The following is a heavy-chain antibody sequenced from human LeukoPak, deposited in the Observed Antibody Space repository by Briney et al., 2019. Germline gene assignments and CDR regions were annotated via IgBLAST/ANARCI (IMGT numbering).Heavy chain of an antibody. V-gene: IGHV2-70*04. CDR3: ARLTTSDAFDI. CDR1: GFSLSTSGMR. Sequence: SGPALVKPTQTLTLTCTFSGFSLSTSGMRVRWIRQPPGKALEWLARIDWDDDKFYSTSLKTRLTIPKDTSKNQVVLTMTNMDPVDTATYYCARLTTSDAFDIWGQGTMVTVSS. CDR2: IDWDDDK. D-gene: IGHD4-17*01. J-gene: IGHJ3*02.